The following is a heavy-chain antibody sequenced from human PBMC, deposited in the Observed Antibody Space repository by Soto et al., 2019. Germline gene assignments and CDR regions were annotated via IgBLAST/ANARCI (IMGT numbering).Heavy chain of an antibody. Sequence: SETLSLTCTVSGGSIGSYYWSWIRQPPGKGLEWIGYIYYSGSTNYNPSLKSRVTISVDTSKNQFSLKLSSVTAADTAVYYCARGVDYDFWSGYYIGYYYYCMDVWGKGTTVTVSS. CDR2: IYYSGST. J-gene: IGHJ6*03. V-gene: IGHV4-59*01. D-gene: IGHD3-3*01. CDR1: GGSIGSYY. CDR3: ARGVDYDFWSGYYIGYYYYCMDV.